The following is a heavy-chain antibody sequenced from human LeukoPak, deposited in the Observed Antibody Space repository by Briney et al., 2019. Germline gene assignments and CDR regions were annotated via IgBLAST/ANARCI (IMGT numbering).Heavy chain of an antibody. Sequence: GGSLRLSCAASGFTFSDYYMSWIRQVPGKGLEWVGRIKSKTDGGTIDYSAPVIGRFSISRDDSKNTVYLQMNSLKTEDTAVYYCIEEYLSSWGQGTLVTVSS. CDR2: IKSKTDGGTI. CDR1: GFTFSDYY. V-gene: IGHV3-15*01. CDR3: IEEYLSS. D-gene: IGHD2/OR15-2a*01. J-gene: IGHJ5*02.